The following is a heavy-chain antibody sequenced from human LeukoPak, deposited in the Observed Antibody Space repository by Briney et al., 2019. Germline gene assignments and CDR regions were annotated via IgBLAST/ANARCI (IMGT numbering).Heavy chain of an antibody. CDR3: AKIHITYYYDSSGYYFTA. V-gene: IGHV3-23*01. Sequence: PGGSLRLSCAASGFTFSSYAMSWVRQAPGKGLEWVSAISGSGGSTYYADSVKGRLTISRDNSKNTLYLQMNSLRAEDTAVYYCAKIHITYYYDSSGYYFTAWGQGTLVTVSS. D-gene: IGHD3-22*01. CDR2: ISGSGGST. CDR1: GFTFSSYA. J-gene: IGHJ5*02.